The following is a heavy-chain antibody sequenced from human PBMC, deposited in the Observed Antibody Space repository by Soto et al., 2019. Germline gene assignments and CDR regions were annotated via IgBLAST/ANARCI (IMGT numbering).Heavy chain of an antibody. CDR2: INYSGSA. V-gene: IGHV4-31*03. D-gene: IGHD1-1*01. CDR1: GGSIGNVGYY. CDR3: ARSGEAGNNWFDP. J-gene: IGHJ5*02. Sequence: VQLQESGPGLVKPSQTLSLTCTVSGGSIGNVGYYWSWLRQLPGKGLEWIAYINYSGSAYYNPSLKSRVKISVDTSKNQYSLRLSSVTAADTAVFYCARSGEAGNNWFDPWGQGALVTVSS.